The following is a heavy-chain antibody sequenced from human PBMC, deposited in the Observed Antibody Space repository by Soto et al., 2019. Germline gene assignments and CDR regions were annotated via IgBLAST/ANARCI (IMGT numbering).Heavy chain of an antibody. Sequence: PSETLSLTCTVSGGSISRCDWSWIRQPPGKGLEWIGYLYNSGTTNYNPSLKSRVTISVDTSKNQFSLRLSSVTAADTAVYYCARQYDSWAKGMDVWGQGTTVTVSS. V-gene: IGHV4-59*01. J-gene: IGHJ6*02. CDR2: LYNSGTT. CDR3: ARQYDSWAKGMDV. D-gene: IGHD3-3*01. CDR1: GGSISRCD.